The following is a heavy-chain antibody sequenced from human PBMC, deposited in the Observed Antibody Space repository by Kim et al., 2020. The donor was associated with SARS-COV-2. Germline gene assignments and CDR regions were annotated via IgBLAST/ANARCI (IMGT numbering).Heavy chain of an antibody. Sequence: NPSLKRRVTISVDTAKNQYSLKLSSVTAADTGVYYCARHSRIVVVPAAILAWGQGTLVTVSS. V-gene: IGHV4-39*01. CDR3: ARHSRIVVVPAAILA. J-gene: IGHJ4*02. D-gene: IGHD2-2*01.